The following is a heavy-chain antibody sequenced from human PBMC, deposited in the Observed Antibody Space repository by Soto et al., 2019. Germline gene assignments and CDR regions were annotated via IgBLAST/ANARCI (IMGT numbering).Heavy chain of an antibody. D-gene: IGHD1-1*01. Sequence: QLQLQESGPGLVKPSETLSLTCTVSGGSISDDTYYWGWIRQPPGKGLEWIGSIYYSGTSSYNPSLKSRVTMPVDTSKKQLALRLSSVTAADTAVYYCASLHCDRPNCVPLDPWGQGTLVIVSS. CDR3: ASLHCDRPNCVPLDP. V-gene: IGHV4-39*01. J-gene: IGHJ5*02. CDR2: IYYSGTS. CDR1: GGSISDDTYY.